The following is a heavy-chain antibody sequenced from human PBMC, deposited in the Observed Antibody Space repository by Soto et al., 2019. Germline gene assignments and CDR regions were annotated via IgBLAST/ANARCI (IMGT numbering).Heavy chain of an antibody. Sequence: QVQLQEPGPGLVKPSQTLSLTCTVSGGSISSGAYYWSWIRQPPGRGLEWIGYIHYSGSTYSNPSLNSRVTMSVDTSKNQFSLKLASVTAADTAVFFCARGNDDYSYEYYFDYWGQGSLVTVSS. V-gene: IGHV4-31*03. CDR2: IHYSGST. CDR1: GGSISSGAYY. D-gene: IGHD4-4*01. CDR3: ARGNDDYSYEYYFDY. J-gene: IGHJ4*02.